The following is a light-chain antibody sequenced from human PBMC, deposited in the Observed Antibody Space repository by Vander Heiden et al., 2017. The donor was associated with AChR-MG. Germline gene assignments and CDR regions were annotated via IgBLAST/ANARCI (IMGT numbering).Light chain of an antibody. CDR1: QSILYTSNDKDY. Sequence: DIVMTQSPDSLAVSLGERATINCRSSQSILYTSNDKDYLAWYQQKPGQPPKLLIYWASTRESGVPDRFSGSGSGTDFTLTISSLQAEDVAVYYCQQDYSIPRTFGQGTKLELK. CDR3: QQDYSIPRT. V-gene: IGKV4-1*01. J-gene: IGKJ2*01. CDR2: WAS.